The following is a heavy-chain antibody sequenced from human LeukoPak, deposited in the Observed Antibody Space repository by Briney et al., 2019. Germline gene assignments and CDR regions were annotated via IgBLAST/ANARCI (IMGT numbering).Heavy chain of an antibody. CDR2: INHSGST. Sequence: PSETLSLTCAVYGGSFSGYYWSWIRQTPGKGLEWIGEINHSGSTNYNPSLKSRVTISVDTSKNQFSLKLSSVTAADTAVYYCARRGPTMVRGTKLDYYYGMDVWGKGTTVTVSS. J-gene: IGHJ6*04. V-gene: IGHV4-34*01. CDR3: ARRGPTMVRGTKLDYYYGMDV. CDR1: GGSFSGYY. D-gene: IGHD3-10*01.